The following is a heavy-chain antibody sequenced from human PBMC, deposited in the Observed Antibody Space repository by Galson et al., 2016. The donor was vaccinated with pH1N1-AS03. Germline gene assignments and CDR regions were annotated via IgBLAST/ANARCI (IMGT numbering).Heavy chain of an antibody. J-gene: IGHJ4*02. Sequence: SLRLSCAASGFTFKIYWMHWVRQAPGKGLVWVSHINGDGTTTNYADSVEGRFTISRDNARNTLYLQMNSLRAEDTAVYFCSTGGTIYCTDDCCPGAYWGQGTLLTVSS. CDR3: STGGTIYCTDDCCPGAY. CDR1: GFTFKIYW. D-gene: IGHD2-21*02. CDR2: INGDGTTT. V-gene: IGHV3-74*01.